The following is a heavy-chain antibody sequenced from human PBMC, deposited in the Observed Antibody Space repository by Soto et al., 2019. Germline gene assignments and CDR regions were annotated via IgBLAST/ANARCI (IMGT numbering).Heavy chain of an antibody. D-gene: IGHD6-13*01. CDR3: ARDFQVAAAGPRRDYFDY. CDR2: INPNSGGT. CDR1: GYTFTGYY. V-gene: IGHV1-2*02. J-gene: IGHJ4*02. Sequence: ASVKVSCKASGYTFTGYYMHWVRQAPGQGLEWMGWINPNSGGTNYAQKFQGRVTMTRDTSISTAYMELSRLRSDDTAVYYCARDFQVAAAGPRRDYFDYWGQGTLVTVSS.